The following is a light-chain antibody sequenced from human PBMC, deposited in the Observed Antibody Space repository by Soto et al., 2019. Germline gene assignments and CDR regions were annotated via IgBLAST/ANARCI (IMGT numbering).Light chain of an antibody. CDR3: QQYATWPLT. V-gene: IGKV3-15*01. CDR1: QSVGSN. Sequence: EVVMTQSPATLSVSPGERTSLSCRASQSVGSNLGWYQQKPGQASRLLMLKASTRAAGIPARFSGSGSGTEFTLTISSLQSEDVAVYYCQQYATWPLTFGGGTKVEIK. CDR2: KAS. J-gene: IGKJ4*01.